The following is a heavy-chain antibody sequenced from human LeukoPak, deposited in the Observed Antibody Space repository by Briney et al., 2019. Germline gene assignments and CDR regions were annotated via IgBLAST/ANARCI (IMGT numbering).Heavy chain of an antibody. CDR3: ARTMSSSHTVYGMDV. CDR1: GYSISSSNW. D-gene: IGHD2-2*02. Sequence: SETLSLTCAFSGYSISSSNWWGWIRQPPGKGLEWIGYIYYSGSIYYNPSLKSRVTMSVDTSKNQFSLKLSSVTAVDTAVYYCARTMSSSHTVYGMDVWGQGTTVTVSS. V-gene: IGHV4-28*05. CDR2: IYYSGSI. J-gene: IGHJ6*02.